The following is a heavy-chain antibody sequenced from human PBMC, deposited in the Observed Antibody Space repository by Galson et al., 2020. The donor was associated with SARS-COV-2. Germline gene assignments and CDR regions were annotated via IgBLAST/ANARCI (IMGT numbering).Heavy chain of an antibody. V-gene: IGHV4-59*08. CDR3: ARLPVVRGVDS. Sequence: ASETLSLTCTVSGGSISTYYWSWIRQPPGKGLEWIGYLYYGGNTNYNPSLQSRVTISVDTSKSQFSLKLNSVTAADTAVYYCARLPVVRGVDSWGQGILVTVPS. D-gene: IGHD3-10*01. CDR1: GGSISTYY. J-gene: IGHJ4*02. CDR2: LYYGGNT.